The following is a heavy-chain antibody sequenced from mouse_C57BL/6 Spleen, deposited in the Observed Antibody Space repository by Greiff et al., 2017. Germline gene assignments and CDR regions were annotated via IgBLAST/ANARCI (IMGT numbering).Heavy chain of an antibody. J-gene: IGHJ1*03. CDR2: IYPGSGNT. V-gene: IGHV1-76*01. Sequence: LQQSGAELVRPGASVKLSCKASGYTFTDYYINWVKQRPGQGLEWIARIYPGSGNTYYNEKFKGKATLTAEKSSSTAYMQLSSLTSEDSAVYFCARWGDYYGSSYDWYFDVWGTGTTVTVSS. D-gene: IGHD1-1*01. CDR3: ARWGDYYGSSYDWYFDV. CDR1: GYTFTDYY.